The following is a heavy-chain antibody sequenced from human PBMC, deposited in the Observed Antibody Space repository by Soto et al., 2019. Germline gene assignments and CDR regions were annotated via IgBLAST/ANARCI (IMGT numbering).Heavy chain of an antibody. D-gene: IGHD5-12*01. J-gene: IGHJ4*02. CDR1: GYTFTSYY. V-gene: IGHV1-46*01. CDR2: INPSGGST. CDR3: ATFLDGYNQDY. Sequence: QVQLVQSGAEVKKPGASVKVSCKASGYTFTSYYMHWVRRAPGQGLEWMGIINPSGGSTSYAQKFQGRVTMTRDTSTSTVYMELSSLRSEDTAVYYCATFLDGYNQDYWGQGTLVTVSS.